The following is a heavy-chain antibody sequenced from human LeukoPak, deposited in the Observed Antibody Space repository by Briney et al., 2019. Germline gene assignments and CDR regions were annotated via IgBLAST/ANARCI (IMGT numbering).Heavy chain of an antibody. Sequence: ASVKVSCKASGYTFSNYGISWVRQAPGQGLGWMGWISAYHGDTNYAQNFQGRVTMTTDTSTNTAYMELRSLRSDDTAVYYCARDLRVVSYYFDSWGQGTLVTVSP. CDR1: GYTFSNYG. CDR3: ARDLRVVSYYFDS. CDR2: ISAYHGDT. V-gene: IGHV1-18*01. D-gene: IGHD3-22*01. J-gene: IGHJ4*02.